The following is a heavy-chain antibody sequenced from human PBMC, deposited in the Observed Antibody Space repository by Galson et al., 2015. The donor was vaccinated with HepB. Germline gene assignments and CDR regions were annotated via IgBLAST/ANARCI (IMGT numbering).Heavy chain of an antibody. CDR3: ATLRGDGYYYFDY. V-gene: IGHV4-34*01. CDR1: GGSFSGYY. D-gene: IGHD5-24*01. J-gene: IGHJ4*02. CDR2: INHSGST. Sequence: TLSLTCAVYGGSFSGYYWSWIRQPPGKGLEWIGEINHSGSTNYNPSLKSRVTISVDTSKNQFSLKLSSVTAADTAVYYCATLRGDGYYYFDYWGQGTLVTVSS.